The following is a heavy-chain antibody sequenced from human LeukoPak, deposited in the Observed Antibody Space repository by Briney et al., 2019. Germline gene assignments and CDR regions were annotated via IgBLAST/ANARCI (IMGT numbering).Heavy chain of an antibody. J-gene: IGHJ4*02. CDR1: GFTFSNYG. CDR2: ISYDGSNK. CDR3: AKDLYSGSRRIFDY. Sequence: QPGGSLRLSCAASGFTFSNYGMHWVRQAPGKGLDWVAVISYDGSNKYYADSVKGRFTISRDNSKNTLYLQMNSLRAEDTAVYYCAKDLYSGSRRIFDYWGRGTLVTVSS. D-gene: IGHD1-26*01. V-gene: IGHV3-30*18.